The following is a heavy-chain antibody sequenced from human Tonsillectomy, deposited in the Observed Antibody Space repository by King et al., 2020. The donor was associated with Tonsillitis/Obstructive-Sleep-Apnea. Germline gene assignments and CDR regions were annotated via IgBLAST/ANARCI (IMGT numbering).Heavy chain of an antibody. CDR2: IRGSRNYT. J-gene: IGHJ3*02. V-gene: IGHV3-11*06. CDR1: GFTFSDYS. CDR3: ARAGRYYGSGNYYSDAFYI. Sequence: VQLVESGGGLVKPGGSLRLSCAASGFTFSDYSMSWIRQAPGKGLEWLSYIRGSRNYTNYADSVKGRFTISRDNAKNSLYLQMNSLRAEDTAIYYCARAGRYYGSGNYYSDAFYIWGQGTMVTVSS. D-gene: IGHD3-10*01.